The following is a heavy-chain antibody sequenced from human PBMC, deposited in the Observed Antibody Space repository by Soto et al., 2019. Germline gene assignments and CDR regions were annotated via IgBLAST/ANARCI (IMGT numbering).Heavy chain of an antibody. CDR3: ARIIRFLEWSYYYYYMDV. D-gene: IGHD3-3*01. CDR2: ISSSSSTI. Sequence: GSLRLSCAASGFTFSSYSMDWVRQAPGKGLEWVSYISSSSSTIYYADSVKGRFTISRDNAKNSLYLQMNSLRAEDTAVYYCARIIRFLEWSYYYYYMDVWGKGTTVTVSS. CDR1: GFTFSSYS. J-gene: IGHJ6*03. V-gene: IGHV3-48*01.